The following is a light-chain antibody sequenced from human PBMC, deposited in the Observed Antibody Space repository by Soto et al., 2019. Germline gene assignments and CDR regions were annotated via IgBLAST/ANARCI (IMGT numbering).Light chain of an antibody. CDR1: SSNIGAGYD. CDR3: QSYDSSLSAPV. V-gene: IGLV1-40*01. CDR2: GIS. J-gene: IGLJ1*01. Sequence: QAVVTQPPSVSGAPGQRVTISCTGSSSNIGAGYDVHWYQQLPGTAPKLLIYGISNRPSGVPDRFSGSKPGTSASLAITGLQAEDEADYYCQSYDSSLSAPVFGTGTKVTVL.